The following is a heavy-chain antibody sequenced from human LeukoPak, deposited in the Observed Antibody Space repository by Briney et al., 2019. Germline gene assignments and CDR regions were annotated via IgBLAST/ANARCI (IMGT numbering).Heavy chain of an antibody. CDR3: ARVLGKRYCSSTSCYTFDY. V-gene: IGHV1-8*01. J-gene: IGHJ4*02. CDR1: GYTFTSYD. D-gene: IGHD2-2*02. CDR2: MNPNSGNA. Sequence: ASVKVSCKASGYTFTSYDINWVRQATGQGLEWMGWMNPNSGNASYAQKFQGRVTMTRNTSISTAYMELSSLRSEDTAVYYCARVLGKRYCSSTSCYTFDYWGQGTLVTVSS.